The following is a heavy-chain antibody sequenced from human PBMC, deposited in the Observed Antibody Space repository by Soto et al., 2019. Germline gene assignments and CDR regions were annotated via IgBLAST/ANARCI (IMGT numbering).Heavy chain of an antibody. CDR3: ARDHRDDYRSPRSFDI. D-gene: IGHD4-4*01. J-gene: IGHJ3*02. Sequence: SETLSLTCAVSSGSISSSNWWSWVRQPPGKGLEWIGEIYHSGSTNYNPSLKSRVTISVDKSKNQFSLKLSSVTAADTAVYYCARDHRDDYRSPRSFDIWGQGTMVTVSS. V-gene: IGHV4-4*02. CDR2: IYHSGST. CDR1: SGSISSSNW.